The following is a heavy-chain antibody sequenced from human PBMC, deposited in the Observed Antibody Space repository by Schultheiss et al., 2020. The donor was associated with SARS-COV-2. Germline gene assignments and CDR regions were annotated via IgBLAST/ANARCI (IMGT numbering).Heavy chain of an antibody. CDR2: INHSGST. V-gene: IGHV4-59*01. D-gene: IGHD2-2*02. Sequence: SQTLSLTCTVSGGSISSYYWSWIRQPPGKGLEWIGEINHSGSTNYNPSLKSRVTISVDTSKNQFSLKLSSVTAADTAVYYCARGAIAFHCGQGILVTVSS. CDR1: GGSISSYY. CDR3: ARGAIAFH. J-gene: IGHJ4*02.